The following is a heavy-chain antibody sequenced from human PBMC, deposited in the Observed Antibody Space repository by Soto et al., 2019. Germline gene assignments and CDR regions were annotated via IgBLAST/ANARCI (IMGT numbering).Heavy chain of an antibody. Sequence: SETLSLTCNVSGDSIGRFYWSWIRQSAEKGLEWIGRVYSTGGTAYNPALKGRVTISLDRSNNHVSLEMDSVTAADTAVYFCARDLSGTGLDIWGRGTRVTVSS. CDR1: GDSIGRFY. J-gene: IGHJ6*02. CDR2: VYSTGGT. D-gene: IGHD1-26*01. V-gene: IGHV4-4*07. CDR3: ARDLSGTGLDI.